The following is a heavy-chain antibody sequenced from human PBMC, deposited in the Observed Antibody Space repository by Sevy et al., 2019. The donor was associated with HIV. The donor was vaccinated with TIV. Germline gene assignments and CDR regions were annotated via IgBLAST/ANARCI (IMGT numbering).Heavy chain of an antibody. Sequence: SETLSLTCAVYGGSFSGYYWSWIRQPPGKGLEWIGEINHSGSTNYNPSLKSRVTISVDTSKNQFSLKLSSVTTADTAVYYCAGASDYVWGSYRPNWFDPWGQGTMVTVSS. CDR1: GGSFSGYY. J-gene: IGHJ5*02. CDR2: INHSGST. CDR3: AGASDYVWGSYRPNWFDP. V-gene: IGHV4-34*01. D-gene: IGHD3-16*02.